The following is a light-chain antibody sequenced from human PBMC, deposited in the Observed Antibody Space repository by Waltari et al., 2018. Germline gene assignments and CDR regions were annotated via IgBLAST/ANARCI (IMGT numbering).Light chain of an antibody. Sequence: QSVLTQPPSVSGAPGQGVTISCTGSRSNVGAGYHVNWYQQLPRAAPKLLIYGNGNRPTGLPDRFSGSKSGTSASLAITGLQAEDEADYFFQSYDSRLSGVVFGGGTKLTVL. V-gene: IGLV1-40*01. J-gene: IGLJ2*01. CDR1: RSNVGAGYH. CDR3: QSYDSRLSGVV. CDR2: GNG.